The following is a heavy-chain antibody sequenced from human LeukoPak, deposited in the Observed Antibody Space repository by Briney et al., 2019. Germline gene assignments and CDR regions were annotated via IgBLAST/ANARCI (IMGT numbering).Heavy chain of an antibody. V-gene: IGHV4-59*12. CDR3: ARLDYYGSGSYADY. CDR2: IYYSGST. D-gene: IGHD3-10*01. CDR1: GGSISSYY. J-gene: IGHJ4*02. Sequence: PSETLSLTCTVSGGSISSYYWSWIRQPPGKGLEWIGYIYYSGSTNYNPSLKSRVTISVDTSKNQFSLKLSSVTAADTAVYYCARLDYYGSGSYADYWGQGTLVTVSS.